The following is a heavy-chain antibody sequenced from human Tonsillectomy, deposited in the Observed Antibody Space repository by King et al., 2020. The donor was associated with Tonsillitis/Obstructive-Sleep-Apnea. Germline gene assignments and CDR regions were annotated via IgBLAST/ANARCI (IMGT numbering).Heavy chain of an antibody. V-gene: IGHV5-10-1*01. D-gene: IGHD5-24*01. Sequence: QLVQSGAEVKKPGESLRISCKGSGYSFTSYWISWVRQMPGKGLEWMGRIDPSDSYTNYSPSFQGHVTISADKSISTAYLQWSSLKASDTAMYYCARQDGPLYYPYGMDVWGQGTTVTVSS. J-gene: IGHJ6*02. CDR1: GYSFTSYW. CDR2: IDPSDSYT. CDR3: ARQDGPLYYPYGMDV.